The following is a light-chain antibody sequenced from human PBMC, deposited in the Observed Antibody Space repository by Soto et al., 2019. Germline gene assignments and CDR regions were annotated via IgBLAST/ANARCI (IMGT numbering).Light chain of an antibody. J-gene: IGKJ5*01. Sequence: EIVLTQSPATLSLSPGERATLSCRASQSVSSYLAWYQQKPGQAPRLLIYDASNRATGIPARFSGSGSGTDFTLTISSLEPGDFAVYYCQQRSNWPPLFGQGTRLEIK. CDR1: QSVSSY. CDR2: DAS. CDR3: QQRSNWPPL. V-gene: IGKV3-11*01.